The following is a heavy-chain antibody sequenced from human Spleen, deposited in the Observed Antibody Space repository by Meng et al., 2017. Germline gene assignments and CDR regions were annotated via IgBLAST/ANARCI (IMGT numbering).Heavy chain of an antibody. Sequence: ASVKVFCKPSGYNFPDYWLHWVRRAPGQGLEWMGWINPNSGVTDSAQQFQGRVTMTRDTSISTVYMELRRLRSDDTAVYYCARFAYGMDVWGQGTTVTVSS. J-gene: IGHJ6*02. CDR3: ARFAYGMDV. V-gene: IGHV1-2*02. CDR1: GYNFPDYW. CDR2: INPNSGVT.